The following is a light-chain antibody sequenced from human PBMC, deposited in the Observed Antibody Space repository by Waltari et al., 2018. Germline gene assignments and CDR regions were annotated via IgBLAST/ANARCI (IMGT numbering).Light chain of an antibody. Sequence: IVMTQSPDSLAVSLGERATINCKSSQSVLNSSNNKNYLAWYQQKPGQPPKLLIYWASTRASGVPDRFSGSGSETDFTLTISGLQAEDVALYSCHQYYRILRWTFGQGTAVEI. CDR2: WAS. CDR1: QSVLNSSNNKNY. V-gene: IGKV4-1*01. J-gene: IGKJ1*01. CDR3: HQYYRILRWT.